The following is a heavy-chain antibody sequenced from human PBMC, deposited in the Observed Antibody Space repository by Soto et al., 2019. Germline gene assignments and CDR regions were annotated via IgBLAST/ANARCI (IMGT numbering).Heavy chain of an antibody. D-gene: IGHD4-4*01. CDR3: ARDLGPDYSRGY. Sequence: EVQLLESGGGFVQPGGSLRLSCAASGFTFGRYAMTWVRQAPGKGLEWISYISDSGSSIYYVDTVKGRFTASRDNAKNSVYLQMNSLRAEDTAVYYCARDLGPDYSRGYWGQGTLVTVSS. V-gene: IGHV3-48*03. J-gene: IGHJ4*02. CDR1: GFTFGRYA. CDR2: ISDSGSSI.